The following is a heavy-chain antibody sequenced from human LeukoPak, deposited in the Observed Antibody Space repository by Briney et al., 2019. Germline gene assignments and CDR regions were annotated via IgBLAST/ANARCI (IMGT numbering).Heavy chain of an antibody. CDR3: ARLPLRGKSYYFDY. CDR1: GFTFSSYW. CDR2: INSDGSST. D-gene: IGHD3-16*01. J-gene: IGHJ4*02. V-gene: IGHV3-74*01. Sequence: PGGSLRLSCAASGFTFSSYWMHWVRQAPGKGLVWVSRINSDGSSTSYADSVKGRFTISRDNAKNTLYLQMNSLRAEDTAVYYYARLPLRGKSYYFDYWGQGTLVTVSS.